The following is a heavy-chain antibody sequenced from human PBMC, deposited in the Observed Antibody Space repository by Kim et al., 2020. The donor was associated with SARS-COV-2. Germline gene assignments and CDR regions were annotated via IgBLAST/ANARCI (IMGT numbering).Heavy chain of an antibody. J-gene: IGHJ5*02. CDR3: ARQPGLRGWFDP. Sequence: SETLSLTCTVSGGSISSSSYYWGWIRQPPGKGLEWIGSIYYSGSTYYNPSLKSRVTISVDTSKNQFSLKLSSVTAADTAVYYCARQPGLRGWFDPWGQGTLVTVSS. CDR1: GGSISSSSYY. CDR2: IYYSGST. D-gene: IGHD5-12*01. V-gene: IGHV4-39*01.